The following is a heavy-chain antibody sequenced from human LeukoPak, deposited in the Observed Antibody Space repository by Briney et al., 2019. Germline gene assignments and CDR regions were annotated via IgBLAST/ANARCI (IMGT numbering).Heavy chain of an antibody. CDR3: AKDPSGYDSGDFDY. V-gene: IGHV3-23*01. CDR1: GFTFSSYA. D-gene: IGHD5-12*01. J-gene: IGHJ4*02. Sequence: PGGSLRLSCAASGFTFSSYAMSWVRQAPGKGLEWVSAISGSGGSTYYADSVKGRFTISRDNSKNTLYLQMNSLRAEDTAVYYWAKDPSGYDSGDFDYWGQGTLVTVSS. CDR2: ISGSGGST.